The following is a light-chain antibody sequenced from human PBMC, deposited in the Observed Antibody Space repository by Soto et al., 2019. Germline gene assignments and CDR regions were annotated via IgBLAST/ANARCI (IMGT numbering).Light chain of an antibody. CDR3: QQRTNWAIT. V-gene: IGKV3-11*01. Sequence: EIVLTQSPATLSLSPGERATLSCRASQSVSSYLAWYQQKPGQAPRLLIYDASNRATGIPVRFSGSGSGTDFTLTISSLEPEDFAVYYCQQRTNWAITFGQGTRLEIK. CDR2: DAS. J-gene: IGKJ5*01. CDR1: QSVSSY.